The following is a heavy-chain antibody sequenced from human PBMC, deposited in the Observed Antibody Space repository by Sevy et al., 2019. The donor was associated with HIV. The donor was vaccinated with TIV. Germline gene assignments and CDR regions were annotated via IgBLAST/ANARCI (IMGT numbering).Heavy chain of an antibody. CDR3: ASLYGDNWSDAFDI. CDR2: IIPIFGTA. Sequence: ASVKVSCKASGGTFSSYAISWVRQAPGQGLEWMGGIIPIFGTANYAQKFQGRVTITADESTSTAYMELSSLRSEDTAVYYCASLYGDNWSDAFDIWGQGTMVTVSS. D-gene: IGHD1-20*01. J-gene: IGHJ3*02. CDR1: GGTFSSYA. V-gene: IGHV1-69*13.